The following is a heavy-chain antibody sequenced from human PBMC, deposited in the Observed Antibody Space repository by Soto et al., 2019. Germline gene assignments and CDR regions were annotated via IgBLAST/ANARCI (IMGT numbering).Heavy chain of an antibody. CDR1: GFSFHEYT. D-gene: IGHD6-19*01. Sequence: EVHLLESGGDLVRPGGSLRLSCVASGFSFHEYTMNWVRQAPGKGLELVSGIYGAASGIYYANSVKGRFTISRDNSRNTVYLQMNNLRAEDTAVDYCAKDRHPDGGWELDWWGQGARVNVSS. V-gene: IGHV3-23*01. CDR2: IYGAASGI. J-gene: IGHJ4*02. CDR3: AKDRHPDGGWELDW.